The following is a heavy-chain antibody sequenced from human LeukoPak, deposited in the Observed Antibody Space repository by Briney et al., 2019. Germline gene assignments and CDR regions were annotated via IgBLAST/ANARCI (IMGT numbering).Heavy chain of an antibody. CDR2: IWYDGSNK. CDR1: GFTFSSYG. CDR3: AKDLGDYGYFDY. Sequence: GGSLRLSCAASGFTFSSYGMHWVRQAPGKGLEWVAVIWYDGSNKYYADSVKGRFTISRDNSKNTLYLQMNSLRAEDTAVYYCAKDLGDYGYFDYWGQGTLVTVSS. V-gene: IGHV3-33*06. D-gene: IGHD4-17*01. J-gene: IGHJ4*02.